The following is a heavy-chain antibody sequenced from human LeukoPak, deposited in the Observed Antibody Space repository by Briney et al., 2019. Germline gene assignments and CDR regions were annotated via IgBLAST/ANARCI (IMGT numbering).Heavy chain of an antibody. CDR3: AKEVGVTTRGSFAY. V-gene: IGHV3-30*02. CDR1: GFTFSNHG. CDR2: IRYDGSNQ. Sequence: GGSLRLSCAASGFTFSNHGMLWVRQAPGRGLEWVAFIRYDGSNQYYADSVKGRFTISRDSSKNTLYLQMNILRDEDTAVYYCAKEVGVTTRGSFAYWGQGTLVTVSS. J-gene: IGHJ4*02. D-gene: IGHD1-26*01.